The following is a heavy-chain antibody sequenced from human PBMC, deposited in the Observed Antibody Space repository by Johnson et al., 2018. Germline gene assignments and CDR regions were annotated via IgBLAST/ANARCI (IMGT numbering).Heavy chain of an antibody. CDR1: GFTFSTYA. V-gene: IGHV3-23*04. CDR3: AKLRHGPDSGRDASFDV. J-gene: IGHJ3*01. D-gene: IGHD2-15*01. CDR2: IHATSAYT. Sequence: VQLVESGGGFVQPGGSLRLSCVVSGFTFSTYAMSWVRQAPGKGLEWVSAIHATSAYTNYADSVKGRFTLSRDNSRNTLYMQMNSLRAEDTALYYCAKLRHGPDSGRDASFDVWVQGTVVTVSS.